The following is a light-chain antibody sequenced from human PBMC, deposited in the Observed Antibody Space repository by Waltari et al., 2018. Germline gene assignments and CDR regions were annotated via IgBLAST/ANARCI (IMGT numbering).Light chain of an antibody. CDR3: QSYDTSSHAL. CDR1: SGSIASDH. Sequence: NFMLTQPHSLSGSPGNTVTISCTRSSGSIASDHVQRYQQHPCSAPTTVLHEDNQSASGGPDRFSGSIDSSPNSASHTISRLKTEDESDYYCQSYDTSSHALFGGGPELTAL. CDR2: EDN. J-gene: IGLJ2*01. V-gene: IGLV6-57*04.